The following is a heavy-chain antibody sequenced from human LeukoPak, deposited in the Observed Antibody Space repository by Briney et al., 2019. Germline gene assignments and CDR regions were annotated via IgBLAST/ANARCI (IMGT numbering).Heavy chain of an antibody. CDR3: AAESERWLLRS. V-gene: IGHV4-59*01. D-gene: IGHD6-19*01. CDR2: IYYTGTT. J-gene: IGHJ4*02. Sequence: SETLSLTCSVSGASISTNYWSWVRQPPGKGLEWIGYIYYTGTTIYNPSLQSLVTLSLDTSKSQFSLKLTSVTAADTAVYYCAAESERWLLRSWGQGTLVTVS. CDR1: GASISTNY.